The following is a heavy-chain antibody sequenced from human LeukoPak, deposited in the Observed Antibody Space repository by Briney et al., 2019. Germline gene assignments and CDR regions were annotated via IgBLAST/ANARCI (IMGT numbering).Heavy chain of an antibody. CDR1: GYTFTSYD. D-gene: IGHD2-15*01. CDR2: MNTNSGNT. Sequence: ASVKVSCKASGYTFTSYDINWVRQATGQGLEWMGWMNTNSGNTGYAQKFQGRVTMTRNTSISTAYMELSSLRSEDTAVYYCARGKVAATRAYYYYGMDVWGQGTTVTVSS. CDR3: ARGKVAATRAYYYYGMDV. V-gene: IGHV1-8*01. J-gene: IGHJ6*02.